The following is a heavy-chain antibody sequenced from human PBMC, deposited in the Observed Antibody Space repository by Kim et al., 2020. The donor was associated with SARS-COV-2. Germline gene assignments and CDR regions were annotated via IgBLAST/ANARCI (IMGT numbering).Heavy chain of an antibody. Sequence: ADAVKGRLTISRTNSKNTLYLQMNSLRAEDTAVYYCAKAIAARLQETDYWGQGTLVTVSS. V-gene: IGHV3-23*01. CDR3: AKAIAARLQETDY. D-gene: IGHD6-6*01. J-gene: IGHJ4*02.